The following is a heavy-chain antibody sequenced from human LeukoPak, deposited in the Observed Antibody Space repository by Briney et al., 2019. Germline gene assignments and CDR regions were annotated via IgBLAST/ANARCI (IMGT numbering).Heavy chain of an antibody. V-gene: IGHV4-28*03. CDR2: IYKSGDT. J-gene: IGHJ6*02. D-gene: IGHD6-6*01. CDR3: ARDRPLRGMDV. Sequence: SDTLSLTCAVSGYSTSSDNWWGWIRQPPGKGLEWVGYIYKSGDTFYNPSLTSRVTMSLDTSKNQFSLKLSSVTAADTAVYYCARDRPLRGMDVWGQGTTVTVSS. CDR1: GYSTSSDNW.